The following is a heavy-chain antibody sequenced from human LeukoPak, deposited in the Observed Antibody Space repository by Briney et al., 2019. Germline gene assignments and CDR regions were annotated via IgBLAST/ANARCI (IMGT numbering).Heavy chain of an antibody. CDR1: XXXXXSYX. Sequence: ASXXVSXKXXXXXXXSYXIXWVRQAPGXGREWVGWISAYNGNTNYAQKLQGRVTMTADTSTSTAYMELRSLRSDDTAVYYCARASDSSGYYYDYWGQGTLVTVSS. J-gene: IGHJ4*02. CDR2: ISAYNGNT. V-gene: IGHV1-18*01. D-gene: IGHD3-22*01. CDR3: ARASDSSGYYYDY.